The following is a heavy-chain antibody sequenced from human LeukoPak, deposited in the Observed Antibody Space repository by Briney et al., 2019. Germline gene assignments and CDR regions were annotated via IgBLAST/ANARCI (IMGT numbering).Heavy chain of an antibody. CDR2: INGDGRTT. D-gene: IGHD3-16*01. CDR1: GFSGFTFTDYW. CDR3: ARLGEKADFDY. J-gene: IGHJ4*02. V-gene: IGHV3-74*01. Sequence: PGGSLRLSCAASGFSGFTFTDYWMHWVRQAPGKGLVWVSRINGDGRTTDYADSVKGRFTISRDNAKNSLYLQINSLRAEDTAVYYCARLGEKADFDYWGQGTLVTVSP.